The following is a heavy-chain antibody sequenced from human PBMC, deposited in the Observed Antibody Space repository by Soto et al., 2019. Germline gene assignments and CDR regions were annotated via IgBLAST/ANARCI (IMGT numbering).Heavy chain of an antibody. CDR1: GESLSGYY. CDR2: INPGRNT. Sequence: QVQLQQWGAGLLKPSETLSLTCGVHGESLSGYYWTWIRQPPGRGLEWIGEINPGRNTNYNPSLKXXVXXSTATSQNPFSLTLTSVTAADTAIYYCARSHYGGWAAWFDPWGQGTLVTISS. J-gene: IGHJ5*02. V-gene: IGHV4-34*01. D-gene: IGHD3-10*01. CDR3: ARSHYGGWAAWFDP.